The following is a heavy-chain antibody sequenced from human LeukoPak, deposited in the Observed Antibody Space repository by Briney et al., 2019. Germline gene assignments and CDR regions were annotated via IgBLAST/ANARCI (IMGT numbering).Heavy chain of an antibody. CDR2: INPSGGST. V-gene: IGHV1-46*01. D-gene: IGHD1-26*01. CDR1: GYTFTSYY. CDR3: ARDQGRVGATILHYYYYMDV. Sequence: ASVKVSCKASGYTFTSYYMHWVRQAPGQGLEWMGIINPSGGSTSYAQKFQGRVTMTRDMSTSTVYMELSSLRSEDTAVYYCARDQGRVGATILHYYYYMDVWGKGTTVTVSS. J-gene: IGHJ6*03.